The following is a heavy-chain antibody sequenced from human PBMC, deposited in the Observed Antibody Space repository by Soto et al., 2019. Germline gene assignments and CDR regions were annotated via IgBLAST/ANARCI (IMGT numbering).Heavy chain of an antibody. J-gene: IGHJ4*02. Sequence: WGSLRVACAPSVLTFTGYDLNWVGQAPGKGLDWVSVISGSGDSTCYADCVKGRFTISRDNSKTVLYLQMNSLRAEDTAVYYCAFKGTANPFYWGQGTLVTVSS. D-gene: IGHD2-21*02. CDR2: ISGSGDST. CDR1: VLTFTGYD. V-gene: IGHV3-23*01. CDR3: AFKGTANPFY.